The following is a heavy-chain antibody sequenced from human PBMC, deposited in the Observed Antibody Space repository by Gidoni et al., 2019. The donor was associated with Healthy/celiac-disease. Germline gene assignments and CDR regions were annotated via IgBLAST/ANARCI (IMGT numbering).Heavy chain of an antibody. Sequence: QVQLVESGGGVVQPGRSLRLSCAPSGFTFSIYGWHWVRQAPGKGLEGVAVIWYDGSNKYYADSVKGRFTISRDNSKNTLYLQMNSLRAEDTAVYYCARELVGAFRNDYGMDVWGQGTTVTVSS. CDR1: GFTFSIYG. D-gene: IGHD1-26*01. J-gene: IGHJ6*02. CDR3: ARELVGAFRNDYGMDV. V-gene: IGHV3-33*08. CDR2: IWYDGSNK.